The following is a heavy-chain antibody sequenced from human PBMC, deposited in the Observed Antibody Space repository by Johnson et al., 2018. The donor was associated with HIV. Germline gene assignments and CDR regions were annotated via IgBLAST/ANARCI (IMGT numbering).Heavy chain of an antibody. CDR3: ARDRIRSSHAFDI. D-gene: IGHD6-6*01. Sequence: MLLVESGGGLIQLGGSLRLSCAASGFTVSSNYMSWVRQAPGKGLEWVSVIYSGGSTYYADSVKGRFTISRDNAKNSLYLQMNSLRAEDTAVYYCARDRIRSSHAFDIWGQGTMVTVSS. CDR1: GFTVSSNY. V-gene: IGHV3-53*01. CDR2: IYSGGST. J-gene: IGHJ3*02.